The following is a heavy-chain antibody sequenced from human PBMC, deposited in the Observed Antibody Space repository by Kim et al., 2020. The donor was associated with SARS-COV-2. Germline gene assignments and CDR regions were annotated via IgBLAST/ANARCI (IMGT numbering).Heavy chain of an antibody. V-gene: IGHV4-34*01. J-gene: IGHJ6*02. Sequence: SLKSRVTTSVDTSKNQFSLKLSSVTAADTAVYYCAREKVVILYYYYGMDVWGQGTTVTVSS. CDR3: AREKVVILYYYYGMDV. D-gene: IGHD3-22*01.